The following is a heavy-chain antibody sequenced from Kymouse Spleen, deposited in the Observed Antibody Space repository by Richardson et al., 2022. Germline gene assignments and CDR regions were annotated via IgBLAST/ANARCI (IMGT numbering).Heavy chain of an antibody. Sequence: EVQLVESGGGLVQPGRSLRLSCAASGFTFDDYAMHWVRQAPGKGLEWVSGISWNSGSIGYADSVKGRFTISRDNAKNSLYLQMNSLRAEDTALYYCAKGEYSSSSHFDYWGQGTLVTVSS. J-gene: IGHJ4*02. CDR3: AKGEYSSSSHFDY. CDR2: ISWNSGSI. D-gene: IGHD6-6*01. CDR1: GFTFDDYA. V-gene: IGHV3-9*01.